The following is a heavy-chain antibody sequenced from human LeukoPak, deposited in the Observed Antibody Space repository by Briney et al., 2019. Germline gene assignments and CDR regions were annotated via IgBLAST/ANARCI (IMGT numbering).Heavy chain of an antibody. V-gene: IGHV3-21*01. J-gene: IGHJ4*02. CDR3: ARGMYDFWSGFDY. Sequence: GGSLRLSCAVSGFSVSNNYMNWVRQAPGKRLEWVSFISSSSSYIYYADSVKGRFTISRDNAKNSLYLQMNSLRAEDTAVYYCARGMYDFWSGFDYWGQGTLVTVSS. CDR1: GFSVSNNY. D-gene: IGHD3-3*01. CDR2: ISSSSSYI.